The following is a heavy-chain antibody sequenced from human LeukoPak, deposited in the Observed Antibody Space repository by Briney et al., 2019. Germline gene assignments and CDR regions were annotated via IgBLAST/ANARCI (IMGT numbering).Heavy chain of an antibody. Sequence: PGGSLRLSCAASGFTFSGSAMHWVRQASGKGLEWVGRIRSKANSYATAYAASVKGRLTISRDDSKNTAYLQMNSLKTEDTAVYYCTRPGYSSGWSDYWGQGTLVTVSS. CDR2: IRSKANSYAT. D-gene: IGHD6-19*01. CDR1: GFTFSGSA. J-gene: IGHJ4*02. V-gene: IGHV3-73*01. CDR3: TRPGYSSGWSDY.